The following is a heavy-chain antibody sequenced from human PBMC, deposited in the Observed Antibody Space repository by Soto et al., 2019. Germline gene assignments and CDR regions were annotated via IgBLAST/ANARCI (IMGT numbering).Heavy chain of an antibody. CDR3: ARAHDSSGYSPWFDP. CDR2: IYHSGST. J-gene: IGHJ5*02. Sequence: PSETLSLTCAVSGGSISSGGYSWSWIRQPPGKGLEWIGYIYHSGSTYYNPSLKSRVTISVDRSKNQFSLKLSSVTAADTAVYYCARAHDSSGYSPWFDPWGQGTLVTVSS. CDR1: GGSISSGGYS. V-gene: IGHV4-30-2*01. D-gene: IGHD3-22*01.